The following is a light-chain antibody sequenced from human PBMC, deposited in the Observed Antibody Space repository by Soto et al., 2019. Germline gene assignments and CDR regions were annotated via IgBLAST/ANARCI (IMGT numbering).Light chain of an antibody. J-gene: IGKJ4*01. CDR3: QRSGGSVS. CDR2: AAS. CDR1: QSVGTK. Sequence: EIVMTQSPATLSVSPGESATLSCRASQSVGTKLAWYRQKPGQAPRLLIFAASTRATGIPDRFSGGGSGTDFTLTINRLEPEDFAVYYCQRSGGSVSFGGGTKVDIK. V-gene: IGKV3D-15*01.